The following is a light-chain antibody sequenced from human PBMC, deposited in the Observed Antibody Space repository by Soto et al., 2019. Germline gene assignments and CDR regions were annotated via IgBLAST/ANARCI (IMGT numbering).Light chain of an antibody. CDR2: GAS. Sequence: EIVMKQSPATLSVSPGERATLSCGASQSVSSNLAWYQQNPGRAPRLLVYGASTRATGIPDRFSGSGSGTEFTLTISSLQSEDFAVYYCQQYNSWPPTFGQGTKVDI. CDR1: QSVSSN. J-gene: IGKJ1*01. V-gene: IGKV3-15*01. CDR3: QQYNSWPPT.